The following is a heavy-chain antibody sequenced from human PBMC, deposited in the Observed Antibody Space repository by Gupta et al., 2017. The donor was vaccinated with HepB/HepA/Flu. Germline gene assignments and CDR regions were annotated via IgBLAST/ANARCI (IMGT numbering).Heavy chain of an antibody. CDR1: GASINSRCHP. J-gene: IGHJ4*02. V-gene: IGHV4-31*03. Sequence: VQLPASGSGLVTPSQTLSLTCTVTGASINSRCHPCSWLRQSPGKGLEWIGSTHDSGRISYDPSLQSRVTISVDTSKNQFSLKLSSVTAADTAIYYCATYHAGGGGRGYWGQGTLVTVSS. CDR3: ATYHAGGGGRGY. CDR2: THDSGRI. D-gene: IGHD2-8*01.